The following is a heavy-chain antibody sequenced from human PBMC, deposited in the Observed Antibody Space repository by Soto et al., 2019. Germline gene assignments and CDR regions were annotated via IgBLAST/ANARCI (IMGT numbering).Heavy chain of an antibody. Sequence: PGESLKISCKGSGYSFTSYWIGWVRQMPGKGLEWMGIIYPDDSDTRYSPSFQGQVTISVDKSISTAYLQWSSLKASDTAMYYCAGGGVRGVITRTRDYYGMDVWGQGTTVTVSS. V-gene: IGHV5-51*01. CDR2: IYPDDSDT. J-gene: IGHJ6*02. D-gene: IGHD3-10*01. CDR3: AGGGVRGVITRTRDYYGMDV. CDR1: GYSFTSYW.